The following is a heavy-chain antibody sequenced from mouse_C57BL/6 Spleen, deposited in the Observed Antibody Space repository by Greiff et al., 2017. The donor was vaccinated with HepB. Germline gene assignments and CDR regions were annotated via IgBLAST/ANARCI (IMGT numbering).Heavy chain of an antibody. V-gene: IGHV1-50*01. D-gene: IGHD2-5*01. CDR1: GYTFTSYW. J-gene: IGHJ2*01. CDR3: GRRAYSNYFDY. Sequence: QVQLQQPGAELVKPGASVKLSCKASGYTFTSYWMQWVKQRPGQGLEWIGEIDPSDSYTNYNQKFKGKATLTVDTSSSTAYMQLSSLTSEDSAVYYGGRRAYSNYFDYWGQGTTLTVSS. CDR2: IDPSDSYT.